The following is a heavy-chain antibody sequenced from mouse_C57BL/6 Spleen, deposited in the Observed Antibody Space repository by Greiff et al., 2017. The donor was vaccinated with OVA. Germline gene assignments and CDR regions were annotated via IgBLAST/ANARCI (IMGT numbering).Heavy chain of an antibody. J-gene: IGHJ3*01. CDR3: ARLTTVVPFAY. CDR2: IDPSDSYT. CDR1: GFTFTCYF. Sequence: QVPLQPPGAELVRPGSSVTLSFTASGFTFTCYFLHLVKHRPVHGLAWIGVIDPSDSYTKYNPKFKGKATLTVDTSSSTAYMQLSSLTSEDSAVYYCARLTTVVPFAYWGQGTLVTVSA. D-gene: IGHD1-1*01. V-gene: IGHV1-59*01.